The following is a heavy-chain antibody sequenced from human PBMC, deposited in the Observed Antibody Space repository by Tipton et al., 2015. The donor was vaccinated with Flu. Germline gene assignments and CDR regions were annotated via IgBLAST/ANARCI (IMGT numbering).Heavy chain of an antibody. D-gene: IGHD1-26*01. Sequence: TLSLTCTVSGGSISGYYWSWIRQPPGKGLECLGLISGSGSTNHTPFLKSRVTISVDTPKNQFSLRLSSVTAADTAVYYCARDICGSYCLGAFDIWGQGTMVTVSS. CDR2: ISGSGST. V-gene: IGHV4-59*01. CDR3: ARDICGSYCLGAFDI. CDR1: GGSISGYY. J-gene: IGHJ3*02.